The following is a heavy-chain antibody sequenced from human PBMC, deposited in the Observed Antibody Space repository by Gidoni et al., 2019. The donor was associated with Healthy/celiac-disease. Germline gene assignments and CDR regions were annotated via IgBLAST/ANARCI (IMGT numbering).Heavy chain of an antibody. Sequence: QVQLQESGPGLVKPSGTLSLTCAVSGGSIRSSNWWSWVRQPPGKGLEWFGEIYHSGSTNYNPSRKSRVTISVDKSKNQFSLKLSSVTAADTAVYYCARDRAAPYNWNYEEWGQGTLVTVSS. CDR3: ARDRAAPYNWNYEE. D-gene: IGHD1-7*01. J-gene: IGHJ4*02. V-gene: IGHV4-4*02. CDR1: GGSIRSSNW. CDR2: IYHSGST.